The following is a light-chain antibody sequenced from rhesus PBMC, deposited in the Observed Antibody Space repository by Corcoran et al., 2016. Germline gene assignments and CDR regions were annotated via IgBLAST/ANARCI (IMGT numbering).Light chain of an antibody. V-gene: IGKV1-22*01. CDR3: QHYIRGPLT. Sequence: DIQMTQSPSSLSASVGDTVTISCRASQRVMNWLAWYQQKPGKAPKLLIYRASQLQSGIPSRFSGGGAGTDFTLTISSLQSEDFATYFCQHYIRGPLTFGGGTKVDLK. CDR1: QRVMNW. J-gene: IGKJ4*01. CDR2: RAS.